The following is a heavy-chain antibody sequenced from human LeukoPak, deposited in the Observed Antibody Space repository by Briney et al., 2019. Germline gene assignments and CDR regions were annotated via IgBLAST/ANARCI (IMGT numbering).Heavy chain of an antibody. Sequence: TGGSLRLSCAASGFTFSSYWMHWVRQAPGKGLVWVSRINSDGSSTSYADSVKGRFTISRDNAKNTLYLQMNSLRAEDTAVYHCARDVDNWNDEANWFDPWGQGTLVTVSS. CDR3: ARDVDNWNDEANWFDP. V-gene: IGHV3-74*01. CDR2: INSDGSST. J-gene: IGHJ5*02. CDR1: GFTFSSYW. D-gene: IGHD1-1*01.